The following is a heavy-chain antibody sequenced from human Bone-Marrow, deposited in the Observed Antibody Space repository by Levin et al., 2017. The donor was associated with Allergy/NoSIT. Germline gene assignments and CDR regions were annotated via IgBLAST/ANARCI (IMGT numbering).Heavy chain of an antibody. CDR2: IHRSGSST. D-gene: IGHD6-6*01. Sequence: QAGGSLRLSCVASGFTLGTHAMTWVRQAPGKGLEWISLIHRSGSSTFYADSVKGRFSISRDESKNTLYLHMSSLRADDTAVYYCAKILRPDTYYFMDVWGKGTTVTISS. J-gene: IGHJ6*03. CDR3: AKILRPDTYYFMDV. CDR1: GFTLGTHA. V-gene: IGHV3-23*01.